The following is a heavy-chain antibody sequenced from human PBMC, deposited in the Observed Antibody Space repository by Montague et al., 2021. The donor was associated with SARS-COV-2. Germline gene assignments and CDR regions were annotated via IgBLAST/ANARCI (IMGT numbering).Heavy chain of an antibody. J-gene: IGHJ3*01. CDR3: ARRRDRSTVVSPAVFDL. CDR1: SDSISSRSYC. V-gene: IGHV4-39*01. CDR2: ICYGGST. D-gene: IGHD4-23*01. Sequence: SETLSLTCSVSSDSISSRSYCWAWIRQSPGKGLEWIGNICYGGSTYYNPSLRSRVVMSAETSKSQFSLKLYSVTAADTSIYYCARRRDRSTVVSPAVFDLWGQGTMVIVAS.